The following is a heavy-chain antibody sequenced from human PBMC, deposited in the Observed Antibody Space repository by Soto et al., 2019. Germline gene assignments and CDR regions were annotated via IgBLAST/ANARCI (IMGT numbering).Heavy chain of an antibody. Sequence: EVQLVESGGGLVQPGGSLRLSCAASGFSFSDYYINWVRQAPGKGLEWVGRTRNKASSYTTDYAAFVKGRFTISRDDSKNLIYLQMNSLKTEDTAVSYCARAGSSSRPDYEYWGQGPLVTVSS. CDR2: TRNKASSYTT. J-gene: IGHJ4*02. D-gene: IGHD2-2*01. V-gene: IGHV3-72*01. CDR1: GFSFSDYY. CDR3: ARAGSSSRPDYEY.